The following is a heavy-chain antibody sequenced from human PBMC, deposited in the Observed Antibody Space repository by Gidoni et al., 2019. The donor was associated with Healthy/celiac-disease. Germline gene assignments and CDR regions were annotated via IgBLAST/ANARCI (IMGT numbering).Heavy chain of an antibody. J-gene: IGHJ4*02. CDR3: AKDRVMGYSSSWYGVDDY. CDR1: GFTFRSSA. V-gene: IGHV3-23*01. Sequence: EVQLLASGGGLVQPGGSLRLSCAASGFTFRSSAMSWVRQAPGKGREWVSAISGSGGSKDYADSVKGRFTISRDKSKNTLYLQMNSLRAEDTAVYYCAKDRVMGYSSSWYGVDDYWGQGTLVTVSS. D-gene: IGHD6-13*01. CDR2: ISGSGGSK.